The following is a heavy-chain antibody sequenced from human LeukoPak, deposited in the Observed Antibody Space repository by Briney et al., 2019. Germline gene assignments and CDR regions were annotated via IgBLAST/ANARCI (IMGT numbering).Heavy chain of an antibody. Sequence: GGSLRLSCAASGFTFSSYAMSWVRQAPGKGLEWVSAISGSGGSTYYADSVKGRFTISRDNSKNTLYLQMNSLRAEDTAVYYCAEDLTYDSGWASWGQGTLVTVSS. J-gene: IGHJ4*02. D-gene: IGHD5-12*01. CDR1: GFTFSSYA. CDR3: AEDLTYDSGWAS. CDR2: ISGSGGST. V-gene: IGHV3-23*01.